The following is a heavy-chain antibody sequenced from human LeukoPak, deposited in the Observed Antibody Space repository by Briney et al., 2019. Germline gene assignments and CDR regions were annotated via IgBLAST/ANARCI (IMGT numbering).Heavy chain of an antibody. V-gene: IGHV3-21*06. J-gene: IGHJ4*02. CDR3: ARDTYDYVWGSYLPGFDY. CDR2: ISTSSSYI. CDR1: GFTFSSYS. Sequence: GGSLRLSCAASGFTFSSYSMNWVRQAPGKGLEWVSSISTSSSYIYYTDSVKGRFTISRDNAKNSLYLQMNSLRAEDTAVYYCARDTYDYVWGSYLPGFDYWGQGTLVTVSS. D-gene: IGHD3-16*02.